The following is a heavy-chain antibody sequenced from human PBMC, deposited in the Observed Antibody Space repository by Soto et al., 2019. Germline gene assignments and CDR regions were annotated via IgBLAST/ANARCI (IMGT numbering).Heavy chain of an antibody. CDR3: ARDPPYSSGFFDY. J-gene: IGHJ4*02. V-gene: IGHV3-66*01. CDR1: GFTVSSNY. Sequence: EVQLVESGGGLVQPGGSLRLSCAASGFTVSSNYMSWVRQAPGKGLEWVSVIYSGGSTYYADSVKGRFTISRDNSKNTLYLQMNSLRAEDTAVYYCARDPPYSSGFFDYRGQGTLVTVSS. CDR2: IYSGGST. D-gene: IGHD6-19*01.